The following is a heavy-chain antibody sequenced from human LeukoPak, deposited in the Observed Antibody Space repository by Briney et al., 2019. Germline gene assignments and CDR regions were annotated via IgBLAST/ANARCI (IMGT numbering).Heavy chain of an antibody. CDR3: AKGRQLLVPGGP. V-gene: IGHV3-30*18. J-gene: IGHJ5*02. D-gene: IGHD6-13*01. CDR1: GFTFSSYG. Sequence: GRSLRLSCAASGFTFSSYGMHWVRQAPGKGLEWVAVISYDGSNKYYADSVKGRFTISRDNSKNTLYLQMNSLRGEDTAVYYCAKGRQLLVPGGPGGQGAQVTVSS. CDR2: ISYDGSNK.